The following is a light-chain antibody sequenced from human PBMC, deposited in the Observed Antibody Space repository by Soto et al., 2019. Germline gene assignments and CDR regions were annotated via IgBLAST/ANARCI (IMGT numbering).Light chain of an antibody. J-gene: IGKJ4*01. CDR2: QAS. CDR3: QQHDNYPLT. V-gene: IGKV1-5*03. Sequence: DIQMAQSPSTLSANVGDRVSITCRASQTISTWLAWYQQKPGKAPNLLIYQASTLETGVPSRYSGSGSGTDFTLTISGLQPDDFATYYGQQHDNYPLTFGGGTKVEI. CDR1: QTISTW.